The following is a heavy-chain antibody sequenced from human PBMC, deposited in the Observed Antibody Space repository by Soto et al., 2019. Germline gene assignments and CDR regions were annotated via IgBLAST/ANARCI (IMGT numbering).Heavy chain of an antibody. D-gene: IGHD2-15*01. Sequence: SETLSLTCAVYGGSFSGYYWSWIRQPPGKGLEWIGEINHSGSTNYNPSLKSRVTISVDTSKNQFSLKLSSVTAADTAVYYCARGRIQRYCSGGSCYEGYYYYYYMDVWGKGTTVTVSS. J-gene: IGHJ6*03. CDR3: ARGRIQRYCSGGSCYEGYYYYYYMDV. CDR1: GGSFSGYY. V-gene: IGHV4-34*01. CDR2: INHSGST.